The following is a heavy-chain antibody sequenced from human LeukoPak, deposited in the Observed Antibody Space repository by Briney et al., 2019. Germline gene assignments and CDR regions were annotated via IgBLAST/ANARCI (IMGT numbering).Heavy chain of an antibody. V-gene: IGHV1-69*01. D-gene: IGHD3-3*01. Sequence: GSSVKVSCKASGGTFSSYAISWVRQAPGQGLEWMGGIIPIFGTANYAQKFQGRVTITADESTSTAYMELSSLRSEDTAVYYCARDAYYDFWSGSTYFDYWGQGTLVTVSS. J-gene: IGHJ4*02. CDR2: IIPIFGTA. CDR3: ARDAYYDFWSGSTYFDY. CDR1: GGTFSSYA.